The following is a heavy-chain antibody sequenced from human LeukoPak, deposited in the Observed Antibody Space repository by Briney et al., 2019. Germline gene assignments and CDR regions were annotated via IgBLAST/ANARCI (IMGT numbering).Heavy chain of an antibody. V-gene: IGHV1-8*01. D-gene: IGHD6-13*01. Sequence: ASVKVSCKASGYTFSNYDIIWVRQATGQGLEWMGWMNPNSGNTGYTQNFQGRVTMTRNTSISTAYMDLSSLRSEDTAVYYCAIGVKGQQLGYWGQGTLVTVSS. CDR3: AIGVKGQQLGY. CDR2: MNPNSGNT. CDR1: GYTFSNYD. J-gene: IGHJ4*02.